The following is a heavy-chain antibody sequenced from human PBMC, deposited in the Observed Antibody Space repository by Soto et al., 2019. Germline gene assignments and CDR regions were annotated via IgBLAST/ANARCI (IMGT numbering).Heavy chain of an antibody. Sequence: SETLSLTCTVSGGSINSNNYYWAWIRQPPGKGLAWIASIYYDGSTYYNPSLKSRVSISVDTSKNHFSLKLSSATAADTAVYYCAKVVVAATRHTDFDSWGQGALVTVSS. D-gene: IGHD2-15*01. CDR3: AKVVVAATRHTDFDS. J-gene: IGHJ4*02. CDR2: IYYDGST. V-gene: IGHV4-39*02. CDR1: GGSINSNNYY.